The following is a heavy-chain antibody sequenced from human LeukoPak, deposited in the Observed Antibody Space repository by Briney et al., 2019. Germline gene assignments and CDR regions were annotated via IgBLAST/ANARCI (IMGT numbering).Heavy chain of an antibody. CDR1: GCTFTSHH. J-gene: IGHJ4*02. Sequence: GASVKVSCKASGCTFTSHHINWVRQAAGQGLEWMGWMNPNSGNTAYAQKFQGRVTMTWDTSINTAYMELDSLRSEDTAVYYCARGRPTNLGGIYWGQGSLVTVSS. CDR2: MNPNSGNT. D-gene: IGHD7-27*01. V-gene: IGHV1-8*01. CDR3: ARGRPTNLGGIY.